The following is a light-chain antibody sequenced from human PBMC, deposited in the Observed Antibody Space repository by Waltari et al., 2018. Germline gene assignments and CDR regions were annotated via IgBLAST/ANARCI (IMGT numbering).Light chain of an antibody. CDR1: RSDVGGYNS. Sequence: QSALTQPRSVSGSPGQSVPISCTGTRSDVGGYNSVPWYHQHPGKAPKLMIYDVSKRPSGVPDRFSGSKSGNTASLTISGLQTEDEADYYCCSFAGSHTYVVFGGGTKLTVL. CDR2: DVS. CDR3: CSFAGSHTYVV. V-gene: IGLV2-11*01. J-gene: IGLJ2*01.